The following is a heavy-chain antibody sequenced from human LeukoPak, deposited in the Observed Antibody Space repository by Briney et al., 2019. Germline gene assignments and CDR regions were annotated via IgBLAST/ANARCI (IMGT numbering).Heavy chain of an antibody. J-gene: IGHJ6*03. CDR1: GGSISNHY. CDR2: IYYSGST. Sequence: PLETLSLTCTVSGGSISNHYWSWIRQPPGKGLEWIGYIYYSGSTKYNPSLRSRVTISVDTSKTQFSLKLSSVTAADTAVYYCARGPMNYYMDVWGKGTTVTVSS. D-gene: IGHD3-22*01. V-gene: IGHV4-59*11. CDR3: ARGPMNYYMDV.